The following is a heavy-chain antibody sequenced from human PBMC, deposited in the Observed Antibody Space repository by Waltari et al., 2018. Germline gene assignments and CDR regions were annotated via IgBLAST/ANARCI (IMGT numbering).Heavy chain of an antibody. CDR2: INPNDGST. CDR3: VREANAFDI. V-gene: IGHV1-46*03. CDR1: GYTFSSDF. Sequence: QVQLVQSGTEVKEPGASVKVCCTASGYTFSSDFIHWVRQAPGQGLEWMGIINPNDGSTTYAQNFKGRVTMTRDTSTNRVYMELSSLKFEDTAVYYCVREANAFDIWGQGTMVSVSS. J-gene: IGHJ3*02.